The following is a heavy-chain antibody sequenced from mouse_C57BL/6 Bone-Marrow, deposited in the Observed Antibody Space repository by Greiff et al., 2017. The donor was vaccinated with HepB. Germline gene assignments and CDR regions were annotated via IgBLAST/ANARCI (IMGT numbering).Heavy chain of an antibody. CDR3: ATNYYGPDY. D-gene: IGHD1-1*01. CDR1: GYTFTSYW. J-gene: IGHJ2*01. CDR2: INPSSGYT. V-gene: IGHV1-7*01. Sequence: VQLQQSGAELVRPGASVKMSCKASGYTFTSYWMHWVKQRPGQGLEWIGYINPSSGYTKYNQKFKDKATLTADKSSSTAYMQLSSLTYEDSAVYYCATNYYGPDYWGQGTTLTVSS.